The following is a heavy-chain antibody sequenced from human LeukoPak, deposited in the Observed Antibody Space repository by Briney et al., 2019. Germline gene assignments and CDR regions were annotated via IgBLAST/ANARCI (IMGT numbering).Heavy chain of an antibody. Sequence: GGSLRLSCAASGFTFSSYAMRWVRQAPGKGLEWVAVISYDGSNKYYADSVKGRFTISRDNSKNTLYLQMNSLRAEDTAVYYCARGGGPNHYYFDYWGQGTLVTVSS. J-gene: IGHJ4*02. CDR3: ARGGGPNHYYFDY. D-gene: IGHD1-14*01. CDR1: GFTFSSYA. V-gene: IGHV3-30-3*01. CDR2: ISYDGSNK.